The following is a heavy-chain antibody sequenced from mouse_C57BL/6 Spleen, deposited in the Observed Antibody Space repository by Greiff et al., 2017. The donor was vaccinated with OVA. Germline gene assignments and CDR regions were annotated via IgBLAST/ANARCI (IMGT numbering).Heavy chain of an antibody. V-gene: IGHV1-52*01. J-gene: IGHJ3*01. CDR2: IDPSDSET. D-gene: IGHD2-4*01. CDR1: GYTFTSYW. CDR3: ARKEDYYDFFAY. Sequence: QVHVKQPGAELVRPGSSVKLSCKASGYTFTSYWMHWVKQRPIQGLEWIGNIDPSDSETHYNQKFKDKATLTVDKSSSTAYMQLSSLTSEDSAVYYCARKEDYYDFFAYWGQGTLVTVSA.